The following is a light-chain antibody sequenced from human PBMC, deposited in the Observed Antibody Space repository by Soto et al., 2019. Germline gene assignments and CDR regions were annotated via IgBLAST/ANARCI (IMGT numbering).Light chain of an antibody. Sequence: DIQMTQSPSSLSAFVGDRVTITCRASQGISNYLAWYQQKPGKVPKLLIYAASTLQSGVPSRFSGSGSGTDFALTISSMQPEDVATYYCQKYNSAPWTFGQGTKVDIK. J-gene: IGKJ1*01. CDR1: QGISNY. CDR2: AAS. V-gene: IGKV1-27*01. CDR3: QKYNSAPWT.